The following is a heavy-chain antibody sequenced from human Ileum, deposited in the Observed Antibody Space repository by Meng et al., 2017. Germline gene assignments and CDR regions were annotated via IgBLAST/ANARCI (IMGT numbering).Heavy chain of an antibody. CDR1: GFTFDDYA. J-gene: IGHJ4*02. D-gene: IGHD1-26*01. V-gene: IGHV3-9*01. Sequence: SLKISCAASGFTFDDYAMHWVRQAPGKGLEWVSGISWNSGSIGYADTVKGPFTISRDNAKNSLYLQMNSLRAEDTALYYCAKEHYSGSYYPYFDYWGQGTLVTVSS. CDR3: AKEHYSGSYYPYFDY. CDR2: ISWNSGSI.